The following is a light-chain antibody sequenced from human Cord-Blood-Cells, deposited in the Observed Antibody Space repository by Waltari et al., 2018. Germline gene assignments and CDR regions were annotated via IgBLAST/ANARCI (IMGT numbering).Light chain of an antibody. Sequence: QPVLTQPTSLSASPGASARFTCTLRSGINVGTSRIYWYQQKPGSLPRYPLRYKSDSHKQQGSGVPSRFSGSKDASTNAGLLLISGLQSEDEADYYCAILYSSTLVFGGGTKLTVL. CDR1: SGINVGTSR. CDR3: AILYSSTLV. CDR2: YKSDSHK. V-gene: IGLV5-39*01. J-gene: IGLJ2*01.